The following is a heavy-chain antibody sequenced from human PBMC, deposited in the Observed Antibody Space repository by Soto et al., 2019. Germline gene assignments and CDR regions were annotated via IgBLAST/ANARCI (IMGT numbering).Heavy chain of an antibody. D-gene: IGHD2-2*02. CDR2: INPSGGST. V-gene: IGHV1-46*01. J-gene: IGHJ6*02. CDR3: ARDALLDCSSTSCYTEMYYYYGMDV. CDR1: GYTFTSYY. Sequence: GASVKVSCKASGYTFTSYYMHWVRQAPGQGLEWMGIINPSGGSTSYAQKFQGRGTMTRDTSTSTVYMELSSLRSEDTAVYYYARDALLDCSSTSCYTEMYYYYGMDVWGQGTTVTVS.